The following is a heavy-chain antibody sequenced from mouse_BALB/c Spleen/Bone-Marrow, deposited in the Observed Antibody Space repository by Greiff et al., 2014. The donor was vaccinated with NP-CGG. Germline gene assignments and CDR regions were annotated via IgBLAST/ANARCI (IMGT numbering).Heavy chain of an antibody. CDR2: IRNKANGYTT. J-gene: IGHJ2*01. CDR3: ARDRAARATGYYFDY. CDR1: GFTFTDYY. D-gene: IGHD3-1*01. Sequence: EVKLVESGGGLVQPGGSLRLPCAASGFTFTDYYMSWVRQPPGKALEWLGFIRNKANGYTTEYSASVKGRFTISRDNSQSILYLQMNTLRAEDSATYYCARDRAARATGYYFDYWGQGTTLTVSS. V-gene: IGHV7-3*02.